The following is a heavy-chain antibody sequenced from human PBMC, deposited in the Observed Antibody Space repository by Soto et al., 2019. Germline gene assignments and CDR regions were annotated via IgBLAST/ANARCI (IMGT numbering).Heavy chain of an antibody. Sequence: PSETLSLTCTVSGGSVSSGSYYWSWIRQPPGKGLEWIGYIYYRGSTNYNPSLKSRVTISVDTSKNQFSLKLSSVTAADTAVYYCARDCVGVPAAIQGGMDVWGQGTTVTVSS. CDR1: GGSVSSGSYY. CDR3: ARDCVGVPAAIQGGMDV. J-gene: IGHJ6*02. V-gene: IGHV4-61*01. CDR2: IYYRGST. D-gene: IGHD2-2*01.